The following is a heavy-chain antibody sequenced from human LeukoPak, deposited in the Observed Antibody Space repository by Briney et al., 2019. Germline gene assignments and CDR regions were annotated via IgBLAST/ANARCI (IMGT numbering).Heavy chain of an antibody. V-gene: IGHV1-69*05. J-gene: IGHJ4*02. Sequence: SVKVSCKASGGTFSSYAISWVRQAPGQGLEWMGGIIPIFGTANYAQKFQGRVTMTRDTSITTVYMELSRLTSDDTAVYYCARYVTTGITLDNWGQGTLVTVSS. CDR1: GGTFSSYA. D-gene: IGHD1-1*01. CDR3: ARYVTTGITLDN. CDR2: IIPIFGTA.